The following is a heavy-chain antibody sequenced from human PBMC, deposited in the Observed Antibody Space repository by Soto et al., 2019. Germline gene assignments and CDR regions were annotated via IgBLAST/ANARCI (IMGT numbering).Heavy chain of an antibody. J-gene: IGHJ3*02. V-gene: IGHV3-23*01. D-gene: IGHD3-10*01. CDR1: GFTFSSYA. CDR2: ISGSGGSI. Sequence: RLSCAASGFTFSSYAMSWVRQAPGKGLEWVSAISGSGGSIGYADSVKGRFTISRDNAKNSLYLQMNSLRAEDTALYYCAKVRTPLWFGELFADAFDIWGQGTMVTVSS. CDR3: AKVRTPLWFGELFADAFDI.